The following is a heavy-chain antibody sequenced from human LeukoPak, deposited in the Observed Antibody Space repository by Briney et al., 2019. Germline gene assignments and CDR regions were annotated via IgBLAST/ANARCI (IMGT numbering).Heavy chain of an antibody. V-gene: IGHV3-23*01. CDR1: GFRFSSYA. CDR3: AKDAFNMNGIWDAFDI. D-gene: IGHD3-22*01. J-gene: IGHJ3*02. CDR2: FSDSAGST. Sequence: GGSLRLSCVASGFRFSSYAMTWVRQAPGKGLEWVSGFSDSAGSTYYADSVKGRFTISRDNSKSTLFLQMNSLRAEDTAIYYCAKDAFNMNGIWDAFDIWGQGTMITVSS.